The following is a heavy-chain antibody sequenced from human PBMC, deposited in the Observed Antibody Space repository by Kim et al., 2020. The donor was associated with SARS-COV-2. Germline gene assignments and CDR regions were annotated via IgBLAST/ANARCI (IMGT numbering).Heavy chain of an antibody. J-gene: IGHJ4*02. Sequence: ASVKVSCKTSGYTFSDHYIQWVRQAPGQGLEWMGWVTPTSGGTHFAQKFQGRATMTRDMSINTAYMQLSSLGSDDTARYYCARDGRGFDYWGQGTLVTVS. CDR2: VTPTSGGT. CDR1: GYTFSDHY. V-gene: IGHV1-2*02. CDR3: ARDGRGFDY.